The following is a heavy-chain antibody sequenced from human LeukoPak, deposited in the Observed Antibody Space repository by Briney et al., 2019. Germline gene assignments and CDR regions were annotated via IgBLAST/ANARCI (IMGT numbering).Heavy chain of an antibody. V-gene: IGHV4-59*01. CDR3: ARTLWFGELSDDAFDI. J-gene: IGHJ3*02. CDR1: GGSISSYY. Sequence: PSETLSPTCTVSGGSISSYYWSWIRQPPGKGLEWIGYIYYSGSTNYNPSLKSRVTISVDTSKNQFSLKLSSVTAADTAVYYCARTLWFGELSDDAFDIWGQGTMVTVSS. D-gene: IGHD3-10*01. CDR2: IYYSGST.